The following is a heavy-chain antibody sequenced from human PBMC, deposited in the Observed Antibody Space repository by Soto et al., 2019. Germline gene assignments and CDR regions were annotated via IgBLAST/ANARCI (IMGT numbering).Heavy chain of an antibody. Sequence: PGESLKISCNGSGYSFTSYWIGWVRQMPGKGLEWMGIIYPGDSDTRYSPSFQGQVTISADKSISTAYLQWSSLKASDTAMYYCARLPHYYASKPVGMDVWGQGTTVTSP. V-gene: IGHV5-51*01. J-gene: IGHJ6*02. CDR1: GYSFTSYW. D-gene: IGHD3-22*01. CDR2: IYPGDSDT. CDR3: ARLPHYYASKPVGMDV.